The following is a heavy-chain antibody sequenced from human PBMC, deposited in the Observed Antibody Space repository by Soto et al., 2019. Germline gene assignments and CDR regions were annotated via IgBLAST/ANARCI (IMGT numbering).Heavy chain of an antibody. Sequence: EVQLLESGGGLVQPGGSLRLSCAASGFSFSNYAMSWVRQAPGKGLEWVSGISGGGGSSYYADSVKGRFTISRDNSKNALYLQMNSQRAEDTAVYYCADNCGVHCPSVFFYWGQGTPVIVSS. V-gene: IGHV3-23*01. J-gene: IGHJ4*02. D-gene: IGHD2-21*01. CDR3: ADNCGVHCPSVFFY. CDR1: GFSFSNYA. CDR2: ISGGGGSS.